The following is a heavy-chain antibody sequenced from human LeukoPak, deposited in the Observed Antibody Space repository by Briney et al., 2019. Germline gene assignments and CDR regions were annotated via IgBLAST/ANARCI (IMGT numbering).Heavy chain of an antibody. D-gene: IGHD3-3*01. V-gene: IGHV3-21*01. J-gene: IGHJ3*02. Sequence: GGSLRLSCAASGFTFSSYSMNWVRQAPGKGLEWVSSISSSSSYIYYADSVKGRFTISRDNAKNSLYLQMNSLRAEDTAVYYCARGGSTIFGVGRSADAFDIWGQGTMVTVSS. CDR2: ISSSSSYI. CDR1: GFTFSSYS. CDR3: ARGGSTIFGVGRSADAFDI.